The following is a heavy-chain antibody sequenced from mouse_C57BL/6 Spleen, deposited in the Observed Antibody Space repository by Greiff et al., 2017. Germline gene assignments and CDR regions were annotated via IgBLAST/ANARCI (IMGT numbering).Heavy chain of an antibody. D-gene: IGHD2-5*01. CDR1: GYTFTSYW. Sequence: VQLQQPGAELVRPGSSVKLSCKASGYTFTSYWMHWVKQRPIQGLEWIGNIDPSDSETHYNQKFKDKATLTVEKSSSTAYMQLSSLTSEDSAVYYCARAYYSNYAWFAYWGQGTLVTVSA. CDR3: ARAYYSNYAWFAY. CDR2: IDPSDSET. V-gene: IGHV1-52*01. J-gene: IGHJ3*01.